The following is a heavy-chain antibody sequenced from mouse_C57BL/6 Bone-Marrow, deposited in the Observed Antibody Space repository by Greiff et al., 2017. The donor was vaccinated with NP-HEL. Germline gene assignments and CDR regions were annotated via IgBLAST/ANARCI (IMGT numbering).Heavy chain of an antibody. CDR3: AIFFYYDYDEGYAMDY. J-gene: IGHJ4*01. CDR1: GYTFTSYW. Sequence: QVQLQQPGAELVKPGASVKVSCKASGYTFTSYWMHWVKQRPGQGLEWIGRIHPSDSDTNYNQKFKGKATLTVDKSSSTAYMQLSSLTSEDTAVYYCAIFFYYDYDEGYAMDYWGQGTSVTVSS. D-gene: IGHD2-4*01. CDR2: IHPSDSDT. V-gene: IGHV1-74*01.